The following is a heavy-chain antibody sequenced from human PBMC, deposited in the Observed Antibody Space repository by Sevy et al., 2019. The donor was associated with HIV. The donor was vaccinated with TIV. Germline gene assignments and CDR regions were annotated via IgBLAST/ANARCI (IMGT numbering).Heavy chain of an antibody. Sequence: SETLSLTCTVSGGSVSRSTYYWGWIRQPPGKGLERIGSIYYSGSTYYNPSLKSRVTISVDTSKNQFSLKLSSVTAADTAVYYCARHSSMTTVTMNYWGQGTLVTVSS. CDR1: GGSVSRSTYY. CDR3: ARHSSMTTVTMNY. J-gene: IGHJ4*02. CDR2: IYYSGST. V-gene: IGHV4-39*01. D-gene: IGHD4-17*01.